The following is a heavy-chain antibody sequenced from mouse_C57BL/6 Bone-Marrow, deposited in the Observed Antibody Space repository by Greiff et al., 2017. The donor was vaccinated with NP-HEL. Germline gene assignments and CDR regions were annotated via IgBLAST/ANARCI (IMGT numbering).Heavy chain of an antibody. D-gene: IGHD2-1*01. V-gene: IGHV5-2*01. CDR1: EYEFPSHD. Sequence: EVNVVESGGGLVQPGESLKLSCESNEYEFPSHDMSWVRKTPEKRLELVAAINSDGGSTYYPDTMERRFIISRDNTKKTLYLQMSSLRSEDTAWYYCATTIYYAMDYWGQGTSVTVSS. CDR3: ATTIYYAMDY. CDR2: INSDGGST. J-gene: IGHJ4*01.